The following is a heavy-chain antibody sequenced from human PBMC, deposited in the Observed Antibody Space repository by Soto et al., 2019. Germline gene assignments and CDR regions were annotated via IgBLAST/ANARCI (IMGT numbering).Heavy chain of an antibody. Sequence: QVQLVQSGAEVKKPGSSVKVSCKASGGTFSSYAISWVRQAPGPGLEWMGGIIPIFGTANYAQKFQGRVTITADESTSTAYMGLSSLRSEDTAVYYCARHDCISTSCYYYYYYGMDVWGQGSTVTVSS. CDR1: GGTFSSYA. CDR2: IIPIFGTA. D-gene: IGHD2-2*01. V-gene: IGHV1-69*12. CDR3: ARHDCISTSCYYYYYYGMDV. J-gene: IGHJ6*02.